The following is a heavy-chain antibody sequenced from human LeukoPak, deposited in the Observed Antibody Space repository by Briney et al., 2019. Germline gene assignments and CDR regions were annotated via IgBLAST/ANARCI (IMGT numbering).Heavy chain of an antibody. V-gene: IGHV3-23*01. CDR1: GFTFSSFG. Sequence: GGSLRLSCAASGFTFSSFGMSWVRQAPGKGLEWVSGISGSGDSTHYADSVKGRFTISRDNSKNTLYLQMNSLRAEDTAVYYCAKPAKTDYVDYWGQGTLVTVSS. CDR2: ISGSGDST. CDR3: AKPAKTDYVDY. D-gene: IGHD4/OR15-4a*01. J-gene: IGHJ4*02.